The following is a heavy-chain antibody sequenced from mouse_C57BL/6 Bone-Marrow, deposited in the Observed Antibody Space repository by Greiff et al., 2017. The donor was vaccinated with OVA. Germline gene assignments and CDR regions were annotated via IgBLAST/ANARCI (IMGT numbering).Heavy chain of an antibody. CDR3: ANYGYDAYYFDY. D-gene: IGHD2-2*01. CDR2: IYPGSGST. V-gene: IGHV1-55*01. J-gene: IGHJ2*01. CDR1: GYTFTSYW. Sequence: QVQLQQPGAELVKPGASVKMSCKASGYTFTSYWITWVKQRTGQGLEWIGDIYPGSGSTNYNEKFKSKATLTVDTSSSTAYMQLSSLTSEDSAVYYCANYGYDAYYFDYWGQGTTLTVSS.